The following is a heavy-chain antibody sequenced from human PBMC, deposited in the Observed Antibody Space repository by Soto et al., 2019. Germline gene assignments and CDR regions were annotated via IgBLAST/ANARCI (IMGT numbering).Heavy chain of an antibody. CDR1: GFTFSSYS. CDR3: ARSSSSWYY. J-gene: IGHJ4*02. V-gene: IGHV3-21*01. Sequence: GGSLRLSCAASGFTFSSYSMNWVRQAPGKGLEWVSSISSSSSYIYYAYSVKGRFTISRDNAKNSLYLQMNSLRAEDTAVYYCARSSSSWYYWGQGTLVTVSS. D-gene: IGHD6-13*01. CDR2: ISSSSSYI.